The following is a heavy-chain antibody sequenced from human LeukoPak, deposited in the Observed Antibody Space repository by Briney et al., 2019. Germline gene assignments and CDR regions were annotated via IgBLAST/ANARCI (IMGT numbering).Heavy chain of an antibody. J-gene: IGHJ1*01. D-gene: IGHD2-21*01. CDR2: LSGSGGST. CDR3: AKDQTGSAYCGGDCYPEYFQH. Sequence: PGGSLRLSCAASGFTFSSYAMSWVRQAPGKGLEWVSALSGSGGSTYYADSVKGRFTISRDNSKSTLYLQMNSLRAEDTAVYYCAKDQTGSAYCGGDCYPEYFQHWGQGTLVTVSS. CDR1: GFTFSSYA. V-gene: IGHV3-23*01.